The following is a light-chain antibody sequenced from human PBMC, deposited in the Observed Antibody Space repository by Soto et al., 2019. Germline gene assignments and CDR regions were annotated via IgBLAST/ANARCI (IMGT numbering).Light chain of an antibody. J-gene: IGKJ5*01. CDR3: QQFNSYPHGIT. Sequence: AIQLTQSPSSLSASVGDRVTITCRASQGISSALAWYQQKPGKAPKLLIYDASSLESGVPSRFSGIGSGTDFNLTISSLQPEDFATYYSQQFNSYPHGITFGQGTRLEIK. V-gene: IGKV1-13*02. CDR1: QGISSA. CDR2: DAS.